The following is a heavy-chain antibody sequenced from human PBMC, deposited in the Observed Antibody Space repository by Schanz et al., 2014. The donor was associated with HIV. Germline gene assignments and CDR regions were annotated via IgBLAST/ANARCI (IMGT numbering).Heavy chain of an antibody. CDR2: INPNSGGT. Sequence: QAQLVQSGAEVSEPGASVKVSCKASGYAFSDYFVHWGRQAPGQGLEWMGWINPNSGGTNLAQKFEGRVTMTIDRSITTASMELSRLNSDDTAMYFCTRLHYYYDRSGFSFDCWGQGTLVTVSS. CDR1: GYAFSDYF. CDR3: TRLHYYYDRSGFSFDC. V-gene: IGHV1-2*02. J-gene: IGHJ4*02. D-gene: IGHD3-22*01.